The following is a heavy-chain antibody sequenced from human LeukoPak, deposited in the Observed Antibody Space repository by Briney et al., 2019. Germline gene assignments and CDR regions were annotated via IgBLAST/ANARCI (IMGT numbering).Heavy chain of an antibody. CDR3: ARGDSSGWQRDFVY. D-gene: IGHD6-19*01. J-gene: IGHJ4*02. CDR2: INTNTGNP. CDR1: GYTFTSYA. Sequence: ASVKVSCKASGYTFTSYAMNWVRQAPGQGLEWMGWINTNTGNPTYAQGYTGRFVFSLDTSVSTAYLQISSLKAEDTAVYYCARGDSSGWQRDFVYWGQGTLVTVSS. V-gene: IGHV7-4-1*02.